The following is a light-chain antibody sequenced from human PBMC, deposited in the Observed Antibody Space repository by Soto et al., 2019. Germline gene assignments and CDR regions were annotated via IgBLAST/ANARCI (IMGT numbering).Light chain of an antibody. J-gene: IGLJ1*01. V-gene: IGLV2-8*01. CDR1: SRDVGASDY. Sequence: QSALTQPPSASGSPGQSVAISCTGTSRDVGASDYVSWYQQHPGKAPKLLLYEDNKRPSGVPDRFSGSKSGNTASLTVSALQADDEADYYCLSHSGSSNVLGTGTKLTVL. CDR3: LSHSGSSNV. CDR2: EDN.